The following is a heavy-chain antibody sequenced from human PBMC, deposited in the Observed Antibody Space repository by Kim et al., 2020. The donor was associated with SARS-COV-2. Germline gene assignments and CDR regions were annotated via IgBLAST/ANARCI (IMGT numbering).Heavy chain of an antibody. Sequence: YYADSVKGRFTISRDNAKNSLYLQMNSLRAEDTAVYYCARVPTIAAPWDYWGQGTLVTVSS. CDR3: ARVPTIAAPWDY. J-gene: IGHJ4*02. D-gene: IGHD6-13*01. V-gene: IGHV3-21*01.